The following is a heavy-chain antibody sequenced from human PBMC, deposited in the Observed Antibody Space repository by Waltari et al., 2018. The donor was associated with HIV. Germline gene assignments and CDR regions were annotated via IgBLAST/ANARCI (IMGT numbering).Heavy chain of an antibody. V-gene: IGHV3-33*01. CDR2: VWQDGSNK. Sequence: HVQLLGSGGGVVQPERSLRVSCAAAGFTVRNYGMLWVRQAPGKGLEWVAVVWQDGSNKYYGDSVKGRFTISRDNSKNTLELQMNSLRAEDTAVYYCARDVQGYCAGERCFYGMDVWGQGTTVTVSS. D-gene: IGHD2-8*02. J-gene: IGHJ6*02. CDR1: GFTVRNYG. CDR3: ARDVQGYCAGERCFYGMDV.